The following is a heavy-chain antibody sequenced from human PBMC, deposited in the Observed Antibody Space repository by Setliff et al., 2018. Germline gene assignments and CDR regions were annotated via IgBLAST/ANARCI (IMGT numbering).Heavy chain of an antibody. Sequence: ASVKVSCKTSGYTFTNYGITWVRQAPGQGLEWMGWINNYSFKTNYPQKFLGRVTVTTETSTGTAYMELGSLTSDDTAIYYCARINFYVSSGYYYAPDYWGPGTLVTVSS. CDR1: GYTFTNYG. V-gene: IGHV1-18*01. J-gene: IGHJ4*02. D-gene: IGHD3-22*01. CDR2: INNYSFKT. CDR3: ARINFYVSSGYYYAPDY.